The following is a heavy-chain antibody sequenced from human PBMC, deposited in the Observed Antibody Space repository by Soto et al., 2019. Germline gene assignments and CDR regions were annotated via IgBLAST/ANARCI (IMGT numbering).Heavy chain of an antibody. D-gene: IGHD3-22*01. V-gene: IGHV1-18*01. J-gene: IGHJ6*02. CDR3: ARNNYYGSSGYYMGAYYYYGMDV. Sequence: ASVKVSCKASGYTFTSYGISWVRQAPGQGLEWMGWISAYNGNTNYAQKLQGRVTMTTDTSTSTAYMELRSLRSEDTAVYYCARNNYYGSSGYYMGAYYYYGMDVWGQGTTVTVS. CDR2: ISAYNGNT. CDR1: GYTFTSYG.